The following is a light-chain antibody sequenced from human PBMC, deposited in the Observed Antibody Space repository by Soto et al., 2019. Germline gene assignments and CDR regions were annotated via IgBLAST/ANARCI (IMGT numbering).Light chain of an antibody. V-gene: IGLV3-21*02. CDR3: ASWDGSLSGHV. CDR1: NIGSKS. Sequence: SYELTQPPSVSVAPGQTARITCGGNNIGSKSVHWYQQKPGQAPVLVVYDDSDRPSGIPERFSGSKSGTSASLAISGLRSEDEADYYCASWDGSLSGHVFGTGTKVTVL. CDR2: DDS. J-gene: IGLJ1*01.